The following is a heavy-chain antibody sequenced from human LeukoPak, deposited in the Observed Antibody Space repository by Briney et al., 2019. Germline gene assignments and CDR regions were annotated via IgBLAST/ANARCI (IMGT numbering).Heavy chain of an antibody. V-gene: IGHV4-4*07. D-gene: IGHD2-8*01. J-gene: IGHJ3*02. CDR1: GGSISSYY. CDR2: IYTSGST. CDR3: ARDLGYCTNGVCYTEFGLAFDI. Sequence: SETLSLTCTVSGGSISSYYWSWIRQPAGKGLEWIGRIYTSGSTNYNPSLKSRVTMSVDTSKNQFSLKLSSVTAADTAVYYCARDLGYCTNGVCYTEFGLAFDIWGQGTMVTVSS.